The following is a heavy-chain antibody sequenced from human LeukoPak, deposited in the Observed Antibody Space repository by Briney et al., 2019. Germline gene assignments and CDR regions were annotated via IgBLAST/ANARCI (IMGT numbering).Heavy chain of an antibody. V-gene: IGHV3-23*01. CDR3: AKLDGSSGLFDY. Sequence: PGGSLRLSCAASGFTFSNYAMSWVRQAPGKGLEWVSGISDSGSSTFYAGSVKGRFTISRDNSQNTLYLQMNSLRAEDTAVYYCAKLDGSSGLFDYWGQGTLVTVSS. CDR1: GFTFSNYA. CDR2: ISDSGSST. J-gene: IGHJ4*02. D-gene: IGHD6-6*01.